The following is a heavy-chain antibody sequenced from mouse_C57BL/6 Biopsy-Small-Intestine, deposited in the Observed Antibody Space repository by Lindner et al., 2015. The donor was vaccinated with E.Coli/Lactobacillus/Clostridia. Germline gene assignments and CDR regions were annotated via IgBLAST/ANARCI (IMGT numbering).Heavy chain of an antibody. Sequence: VQLQESGAELVRPGTSVKVSCKASGYAFTNYLIDWVKQRPGQGLEWIGVINPGSGGTNYNEKFKGKATLTADKPSSTAYMQLSSLTSEDSAVYFCARGGYGSGYGALDYWGQGTSVTVSS. CDR3: ARGGYGSGYGALDY. CDR2: INPGSGGT. J-gene: IGHJ4*01. V-gene: IGHV1-54*01. D-gene: IGHD1-1*01. CDR1: GYAFTNYL.